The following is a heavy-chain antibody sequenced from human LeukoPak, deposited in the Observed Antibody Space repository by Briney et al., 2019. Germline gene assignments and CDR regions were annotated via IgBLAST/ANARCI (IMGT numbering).Heavy chain of an antibody. CDR2: INHSGST. V-gene: IGHV4-34*01. D-gene: IGHD1-26*01. CDR3: ARWSVPLLSQGSWFDP. CDR1: GGSISSYY. Sequence: SSETLSLTCTVSGGSISSYYWSWIRQPPGKGLEWIGEINHSGSTNYNPSLKSRVTISVDTSKNQFSLKLSSVTAADTAVYYCARWSVPLLSQGSWFDPWGQGTLVTVSS. J-gene: IGHJ5*02.